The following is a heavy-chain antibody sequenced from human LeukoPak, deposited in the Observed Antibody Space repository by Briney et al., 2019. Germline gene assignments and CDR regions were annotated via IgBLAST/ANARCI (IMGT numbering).Heavy chain of an antibody. CDR2: ISSSSSYI. CDR3: ARGPFGMVRGGNWFDP. CDR1: GFTFSSHS. J-gene: IGHJ5*02. D-gene: IGHD3-10*01. Sequence: MPGGSLRLSCAASGFTFSSHSMNWVRQAPGKGLEWVSSISSSSSYIYYADSVKGRFTISRDNAKNSLYLQMNSLRAEDTAVYYCARGPFGMVRGGNWFDPWGQGTLVTVSS. V-gene: IGHV3-21*01.